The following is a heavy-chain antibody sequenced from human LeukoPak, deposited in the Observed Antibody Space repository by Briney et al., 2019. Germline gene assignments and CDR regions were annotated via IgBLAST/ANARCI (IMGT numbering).Heavy chain of an antibody. CDR2: IIPILGIA. CDR3: ERDGIVPMVYATHVCMDV. CDR1: VGTFSSYA. V-gene: IGHV1-69*04. J-gene: IGHJ6*02. Sequence: SVKVSCKASVGTFSSYAISWVRQAPGQGLEWMGRIIPILGIANYAQKFQGRVTITTDKSTSTAYMELSSLRSEDTAMYYCERDGIVPMVYATHVCMDVWGQGTTVTVSS. D-gene: IGHD2-8*01.